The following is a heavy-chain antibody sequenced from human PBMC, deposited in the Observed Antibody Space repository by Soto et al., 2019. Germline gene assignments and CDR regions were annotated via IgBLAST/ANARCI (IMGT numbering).Heavy chain of an antibody. CDR1: GLTFSSYA. CDR2: ISYDGSKK. Sequence: PGGSLRLSCAASGLTFSSYAMHCVRQAPGKGLEWVAVISYDGSKKYYANSVRGRFTISRDDSKNTLLLKLNSLRYEDTAVYYCAKGTDNWKATPGNYFYYTVDVCGQGTAVTV. J-gene: IGHJ6*02. V-gene: IGHV3-30*18. CDR3: AKGTDNWKATPGNYFYYTVDV. D-gene: IGHD1-20*01.